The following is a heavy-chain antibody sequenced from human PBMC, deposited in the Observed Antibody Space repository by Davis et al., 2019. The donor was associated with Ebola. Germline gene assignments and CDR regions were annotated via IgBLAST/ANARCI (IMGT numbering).Heavy chain of an antibody. CDR1: GYTFTSYY. CDR3: ARDRIVVVVAATQAYYYYGMDV. V-gene: IGHV1-46*01. J-gene: IGHJ6*02. CDR2: INPSGGST. Sequence: AASVKVSCKASGYTFTSYYMHWVRQAPGQGLEWMGIINPSGGSTSYAQKFQGRVTMTRDTFTSTVYMELSSLRSEDTAVYYCARDRIVVVVAATQAYYYYGMDVWGQGTTVTVSS. D-gene: IGHD2-15*01.